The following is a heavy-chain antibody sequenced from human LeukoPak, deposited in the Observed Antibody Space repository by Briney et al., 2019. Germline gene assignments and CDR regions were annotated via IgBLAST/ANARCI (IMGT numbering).Heavy chain of an antibody. V-gene: IGHV4-59*01. J-gene: IGHJ3*02. D-gene: IGHD1-7*01. CDR1: GGSISSYY. CDR3: ARGNYDYLYAFDI. Sequence: PSETLSLTCTVSGGSISSYYWRWLRQPPGKGLEWIGYIYYSGSTNYNPSLKSRVTISVDTSKNQFSLKLSSVTAADTAVYYCARGNYDYLYAFDIWGQGTMVTVSS. CDR2: IYYSGST.